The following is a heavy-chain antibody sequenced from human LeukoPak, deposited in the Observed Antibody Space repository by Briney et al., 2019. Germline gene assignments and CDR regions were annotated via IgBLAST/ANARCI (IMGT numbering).Heavy chain of an antibody. J-gene: IGHJ4*02. CDR3: AKASDYGDSFSFDY. V-gene: IGHV3-30*02. Sequence: GGSLRLSCTVSGFTVSANSMSWVRQPPGKGLEWVAFIRYDGSNEYYADSLKGRFTISRDNSKNTLYLQMNSLRADDTAVYYCAKASDYGDSFSFDYWGQGTLVTVSS. CDR2: IRYDGSNE. CDR1: GFTVSANS. D-gene: IGHD4-17*01.